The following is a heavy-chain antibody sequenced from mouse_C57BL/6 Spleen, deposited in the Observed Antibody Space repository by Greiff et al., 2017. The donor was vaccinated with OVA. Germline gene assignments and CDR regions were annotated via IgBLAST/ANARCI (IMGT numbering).Heavy chain of an antibody. CDR2: IRLKSDNYAT. Sequence: EVKVVESGGGLVQPGGSMKLSCVASGFTFSNYWMNWVRQSPEKGLEWVAQIRLKSDNYATHYAESVKGRFTISRDDSKSSVYLQMNNLRAEDTGIYYCTGDQGTTVPPAYWGQGTLVTVSA. V-gene: IGHV6-3*01. J-gene: IGHJ3*01. D-gene: IGHD1-1*01. CDR1: GFTFSNYW. CDR3: TGDQGTTVPPAY.